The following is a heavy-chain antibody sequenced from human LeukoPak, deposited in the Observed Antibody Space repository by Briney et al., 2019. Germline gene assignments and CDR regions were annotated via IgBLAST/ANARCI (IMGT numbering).Heavy chain of an antibody. CDR1: GYTFTSYG. V-gene: IGHV1-18*01. Sequence: ASVKVSCKASGYTFTSYGISWVRQAPGQGLEWMGWISAYKGNTNYAQKLQGRVTMTTDTSTSTAYMELRSLRSDDTAVYYCARDRLIVVVPAAIYYYYGMDVWGQGTTVTVSS. J-gene: IGHJ6*02. CDR3: ARDRLIVVVPAAIYYYYGMDV. D-gene: IGHD2-2*01. CDR2: ISAYKGNT.